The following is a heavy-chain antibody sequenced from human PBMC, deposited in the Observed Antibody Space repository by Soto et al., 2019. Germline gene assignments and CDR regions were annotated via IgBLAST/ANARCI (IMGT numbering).Heavy chain of an antibody. CDR3: ARGVENIVVVLDVFDYYGMDV. CDR2: INAGNGNT. J-gene: IGHJ6*02. CDR1: GYSFTSYA. D-gene: IGHD2-2*01. V-gene: IGHV1-3*01. Sequence: ASVKVSCKASGYSFTSYAIYWVRQAPGQRLEWMGWINAGNGNTKYSQKLQGRVTFTGDTSASTAHMELSSLRSEDTAVYFCARGVENIVVVLDVFDYYGMDVWGQGTTVTVSS.